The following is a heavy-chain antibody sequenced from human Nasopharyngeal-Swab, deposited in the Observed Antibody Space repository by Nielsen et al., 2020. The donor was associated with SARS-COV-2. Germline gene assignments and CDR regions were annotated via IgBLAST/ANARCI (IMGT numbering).Heavy chain of an antibody. D-gene: IGHD2-15*01. V-gene: IGHV1-46*01. Sequence: ASVKVSCKASGYTFTRYYIHWVRQAPGQGLEWMGIINPGGGSARYSQNFQGRVTMTRDTSTNTVYMELYSLTSEDTAVSYCARGGDPREVVAATDCFDPWGQGTLVTVSS. J-gene: IGHJ5*02. CDR3: ARGGDPREVVAATDCFDP. CDR2: INPGGGSA. CDR1: GYTFTRYY.